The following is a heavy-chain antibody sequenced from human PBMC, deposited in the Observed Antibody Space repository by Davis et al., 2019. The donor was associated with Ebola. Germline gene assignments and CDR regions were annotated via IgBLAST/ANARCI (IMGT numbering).Heavy chain of an antibody. CDR1: GFTFSSYS. CDR2: ISSSSSYI. Sequence: GESLKISCAASGFTFSSYSVNWVRQAPGKGLEWVSSISSSSSYIYYADSVKGRFTISRDNAKNSLYLQMNSLRAEDTAVYYCARDRGGMDVWGQGTTVTVSS. V-gene: IGHV3-21*01. CDR3: ARDRGGMDV. J-gene: IGHJ6*02. D-gene: IGHD3-10*01.